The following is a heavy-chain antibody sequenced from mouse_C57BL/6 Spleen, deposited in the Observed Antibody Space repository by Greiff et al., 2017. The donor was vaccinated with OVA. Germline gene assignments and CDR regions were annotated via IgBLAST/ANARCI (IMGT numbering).Heavy chain of an antibody. V-gene: IGHV1-66*01. J-gene: IGHJ3*01. Sequence: SGPELVKPGASVKISCKASGYSFTSYYIHWVKQRPGQGLEWIGWIYPGSGNTKYNEKFKGKATLTADTSSSTAYMQLSSLTSEDSAVYYCAGGNFWFAYWGQGTLVTVSA. CDR3: AGGNFWFAY. D-gene: IGHD2-1*01. CDR2: IYPGSGNT. CDR1: GYSFTSYY.